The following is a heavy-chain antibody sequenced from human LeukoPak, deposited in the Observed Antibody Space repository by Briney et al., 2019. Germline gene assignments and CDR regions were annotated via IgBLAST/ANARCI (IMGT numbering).Heavy chain of an antibody. J-gene: IGHJ6*03. CDR1: GGSISSYY. D-gene: IGHD5-24*01. V-gene: IGHV4-4*09. CDR3: ARAPTKIYYYMDV. Sequence: SETLSLTCTVSGGSISSYYWSWFRQPPGKGLEWIGYIYTSGSTNYNPSLKSRVTISVDTSKSQVSLKVSTVTAADTAVYYCARAPTKIYYYMDVWGKGTTVTVSS. CDR2: IYTSGST.